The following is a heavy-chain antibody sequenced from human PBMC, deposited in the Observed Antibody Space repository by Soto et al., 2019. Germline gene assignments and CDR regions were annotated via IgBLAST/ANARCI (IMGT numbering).Heavy chain of an antibody. Sequence: EVQLVESGGGLVQPGGSLRISCTASGFTFRTYWMNWVRQAPGKGLEWVASIKGDGSEKYYVDPVKGRFSISRDNARNSLYLQMNSLRAEDTAVYYCATSLIRGQGALVTVSS. CDR1: GFTFRTYW. J-gene: IGHJ4*02. V-gene: IGHV3-7*01. D-gene: IGHD6-6*01. CDR3: ATSLI. CDR2: IKGDGSEK.